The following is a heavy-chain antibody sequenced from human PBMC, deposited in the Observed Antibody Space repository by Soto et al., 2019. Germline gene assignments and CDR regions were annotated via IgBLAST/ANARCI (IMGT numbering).Heavy chain of an antibody. J-gene: IGHJ4*01. Sequence: LRLSCAASGFTFSDSSMHWVRQAPGKGLEWVAVISYDGSDKYYADSVKGRFTISRDNSKNTLYLQMNSLRPEDSAVYYCARDGATMVVLYYFDSWGHGTLVTVS. D-gene: IGHD5-12*01. V-gene: IGHV3-30-3*01. CDR3: ARDGATMVVLYYFDS. CDR2: ISYDGSDK. CDR1: GFTFSDSS.